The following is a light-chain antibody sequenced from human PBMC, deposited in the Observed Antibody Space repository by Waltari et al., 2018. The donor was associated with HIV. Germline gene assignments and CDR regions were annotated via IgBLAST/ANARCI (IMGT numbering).Light chain of an antibody. CDR1: SSNIGAGHD. CDR2: GNN. CDR3: HCTDSSLMGPVV. J-gene: IGLJ2*01. Sequence: QSVLTQPPSVSGAPGQRVTISCTGNSSNIGAGHDVHWYRQLPGTDPKFLISGNNFRPSGVPDRFSGSKSGTSASLVITGLQADDEAVYYCHCTDSSLMGPVVFGGGTKLTVL. V-gene: IGLV1-40*01.